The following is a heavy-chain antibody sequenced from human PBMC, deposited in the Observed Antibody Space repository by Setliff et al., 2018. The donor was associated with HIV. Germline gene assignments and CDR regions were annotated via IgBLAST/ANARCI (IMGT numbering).Heavy chain of an antibody. Sequence: HPGGSLRLSCAASGFTFKTDAMHWVRQAPGKGLEWVAFIWYDGSNKEYGDSVKGRFTISRDNAKNSLYLQMNSLGAEDTAVYYCARGRRVSSNYYYYYYMDVWGKGTTVTVSS. V-gene: IGHV3-33*01. D-gene: IGHD2-2*01. J-gene: IGHJ6*03. CDR3: ARGRRVSSNYYYYYYMDV. CDR1: GFTFKTDA. CDR2: IWYDGSNK.